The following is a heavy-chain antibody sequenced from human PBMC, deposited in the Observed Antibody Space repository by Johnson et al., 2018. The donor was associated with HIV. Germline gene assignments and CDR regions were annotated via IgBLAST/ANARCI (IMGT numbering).Heavy chain of an antibody. CDR2: ISYDGINK. Sequence: QVQLVESGGGVVQPGRSLRLSCAATGFTFNSYAMHWVRQAPGKGLEWVAVISYDGINKYYADSVKGRFTISRDNSKKTLYLQMNSLRPEAPAVYYGAREVYAHDAFDVWGQGTMVTVSS. CDR3: AREVYAHDAFDV. CDR1: GFTFNSYA. V-gene: IGHV3-30-3*01. D-gene: IGHD3-16*01. J-gene: IGHJ3*01.